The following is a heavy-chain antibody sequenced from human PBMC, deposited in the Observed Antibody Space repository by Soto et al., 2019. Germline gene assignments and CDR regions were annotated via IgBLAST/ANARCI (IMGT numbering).Heavy chain of an antibody. CDR2: ISYDGSNK. Sequence: QVQLVESGGGVVQPGRSLRLSCAASGFTFSSYAMHWVRQAPGKGLEWVAVISYDGSNKYYADSVKGRFTISRDNSKNTLYLQMNSLRAEDTAVYYCARDPLIRITIYYYGVDVWGQGTTVTVSS. CDR1: GFTFSSYA. CDR3: ARDPLIRITIYYYGVDV. D-gene: IGHD3-3*01. V-gene: IGHV3-30-3*01. J-gene: IGHJ6*02.